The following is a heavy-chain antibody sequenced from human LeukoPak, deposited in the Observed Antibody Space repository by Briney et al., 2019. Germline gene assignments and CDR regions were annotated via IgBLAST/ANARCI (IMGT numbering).Heavy chain of an antibody. CDR3: ARGGSHLVVPDWFDP. V-gene: IGHV4-30-4*08. Sequence: SETLSLTCTVSGGSISSYHWSWIRQPPGKGLEWIGYIYYSGSTYYNPSLKSRVTISVDTSKNQFSLKLSSVTAADAAVYYCARGGSHLVVPDWFDPWGQGTLVTVSS. J-gene: IGHJ5*02. CDR1: GGSISSYH. D-gene: IGHD2-15*01. CDR2: IYYSGST.